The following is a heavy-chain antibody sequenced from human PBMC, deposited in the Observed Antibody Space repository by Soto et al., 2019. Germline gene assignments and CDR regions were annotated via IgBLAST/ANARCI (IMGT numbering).Heavy chain of an antibody. J-gene: IGHJ5*02. CDR1: GGSISSYY. CDR3: ARDESSEADAYCGGDCDESWFDP. Sequence: SETLSLTCTVSGGSISSYYWSWIRQPAGKGLEWIGRIYTSGSTNYDPSLKSRVTMSVDTSKNQFSLKLSSVTAADTAVYYCARDESSEADAYCGGDCDESWFDPWGQGTLVTVSS. V-gene: IGHV4-4*07. D-gene: IGHD2-21*02. CDR2: IYTSGST.